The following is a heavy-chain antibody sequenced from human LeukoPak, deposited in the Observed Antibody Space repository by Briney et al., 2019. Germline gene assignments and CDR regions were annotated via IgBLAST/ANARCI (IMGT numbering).Heavy chain of an antibody. Sequence: SETLSLTCAVYGGSFSGYYWSWIRQPPGKGLEWIGSIYCSGSTYYNPSLKSRVTISVDTSKNQFSLKLSSVTAADTAVYYCARHQYSSSRDAFDIWGQGTMVTVSS. CDR3: ARHQYSSSRDAFDI. J-gene: IGHJ3*02. CDR1: GGSFSGYY. CDR2: IYCSGST. D-gene: IGHD6-13*01. V-gene: IGHV4-34*01.